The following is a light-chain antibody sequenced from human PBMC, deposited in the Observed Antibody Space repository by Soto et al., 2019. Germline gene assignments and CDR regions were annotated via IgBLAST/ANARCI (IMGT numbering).Light chain of an antibody. Sequence: QSVLTQPPSVSGAPGQRVTISCTGSSSNIGAGYDVHWYQHLPGTAPKLLIYSNNQRPSGVPDRFFGSKSGTSASLAVSGLQSEDEADYYCAAWDDTLNGYVFGTGTKLTVL. CDR1: SSNIGAGYD. CDR2: SNN. CDR3: AAWDDTLNGYV. V-gene: IGLV1-44*01. J-gene: IGLJ1*01.